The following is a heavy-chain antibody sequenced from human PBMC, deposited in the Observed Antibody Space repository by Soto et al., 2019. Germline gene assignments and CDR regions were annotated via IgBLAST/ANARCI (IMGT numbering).Heavy chain of an antibody. CDR1: GYSFTSYW. V-gene: IGHV5-51*01. D-gene: IGHD6-19*01. Sequence: PGESLKISCKGSGYSFTSYWISWVRQMPGKGLEWMGIIYPSDSDTRYSPSFQGQVTISADKSISTAYLQWSSLKASDTAMYYCARHLKSSGWYNVYYYYGMDVWGQGTTVTVSS. CDR3: ARHLKSSGWYNVYYYYGMDV. J-gene: IGHJ6*02. CDR2: IYPSDSDT.